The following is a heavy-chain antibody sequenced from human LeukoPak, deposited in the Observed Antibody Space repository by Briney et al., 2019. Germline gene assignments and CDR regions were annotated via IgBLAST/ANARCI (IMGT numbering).Heavy chain of an antibody. V-gene: IGHV4-4*07. CDR1: SGSISSYY. CDR2: IYTSGST. J-gene: IGHJ4*02. D-gene: IGHD2-15*01. Sequence: SETLSLTCTVSSGSISSYYWSWIRQPAGKGLEWIGRIYTSGSTNYNPSLKSRVTMSVDTSKNQFSLKLSSVTAADTAVYYCARGYCSGGSCYLYYFDYWGQGTLVTVSS. CDR3: ARGYCSGGSCYLYYFDY.